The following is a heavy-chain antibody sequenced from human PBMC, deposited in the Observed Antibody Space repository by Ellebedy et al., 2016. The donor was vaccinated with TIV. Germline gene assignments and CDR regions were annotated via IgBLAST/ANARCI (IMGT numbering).Heavy chain of an antibody. CDR1: GDSISSYY. D-gene: IGHD2-15*01. J-gene: IGHJ6*02. CDR2: ISGRGTVT. CDR3: ARAGYYGMDV. V-gene: IGHV3-11*01. Sequence: PGGSLRLSCTVSGDSISSYYWSWIRQAPGKGLEWVAYISGRGTVTYYADSVKGRFTVSRDNANNSLSLQMSSLRAEDSAIYYCARAGYYGMDVWGQGTTVTVSS.